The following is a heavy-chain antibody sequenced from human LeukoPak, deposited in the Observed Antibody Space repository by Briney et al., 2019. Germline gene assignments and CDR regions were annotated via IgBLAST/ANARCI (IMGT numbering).Heavy chain of an antibody. CDR2: ISAYNGNT. CDR3: ARYRRYCSGGSCFSFDY. J-gene: IGHJ4*02. V-gene: IGHV1-18*01. Sequence: GASVKVSCKASGYTFTSYGISWVRQAPGQGLEWMGWISAYNGNTNYAQKLQGRVTMTTDTSTSTAYMELRSLRSEDTAAYYCARYRRYCSGGSCFSFDYWGQGTLVTVSS. CDR1: GYTFTSYG. D-gene: IGHD2-15*01.